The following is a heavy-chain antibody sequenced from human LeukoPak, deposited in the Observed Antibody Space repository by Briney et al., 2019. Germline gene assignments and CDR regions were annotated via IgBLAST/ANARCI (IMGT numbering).Heavy chain of an antibody. CDR1: GGSISSGDYY. Sequence: SETLSLTCTVSGGSISSGDYYWSWIRQPPGKGLEWIGYIYYSGSTYYNPSLKSRVTISVDTSKNQSSLKLSSVTAADTAVYYCASPTIFGVVIDYWGQGTMVTVSS. D-gene: IGHD3-3*01. J-gene: IGHJ4*02. CDR2: IYYSGST. V-gene: IGHV4-30-4*08. CDR3: ASPTIFGVVIDY.